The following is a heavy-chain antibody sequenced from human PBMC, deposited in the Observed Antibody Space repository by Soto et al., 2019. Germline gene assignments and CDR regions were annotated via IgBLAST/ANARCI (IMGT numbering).Heavy chain of an antibody. V-gene: IGHV3-23*01. J-gene: IGHJ4*02. Sequence: VGSLRLSCAASGSTFSSYAMSWVRQAPGKGLEWVSAISGSGGSTYYADSVKGRFTISRDNSKNTLYLQMNSLRAEDTAVYYCAKDGYYYDSSGYYPNPAYYFDYWGQGTLVTVSS. CDR2: ISGSGGST. CDR1: GSTFSSYA. CDR3: AKDGYYYDSSGYYPNPAYYFDY. D-gene: IGHD3-22*01.